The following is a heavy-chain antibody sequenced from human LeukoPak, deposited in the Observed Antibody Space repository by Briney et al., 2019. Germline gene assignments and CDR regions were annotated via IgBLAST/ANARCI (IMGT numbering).Heavy chain of an antibody. CDR3: ARHAYDFWSGYAGKFDY. D-gene: IGHD3-3*01. Sequence: SETLSLTCAVYGGSFSGYYWSWIRQPTGKGLEWSGSIHYSGNTYYNPSLKSRVTISVDTSKNQFSLKLSSVTAADTAVYYCARHAYDFWSGYAGKFDYWGQGTLVTVSS. CDR1: GGSFSGYY. J-gene: IGHJ4*02. V-gene: IGHV4-34*01. CDR2: IHYSGNT.